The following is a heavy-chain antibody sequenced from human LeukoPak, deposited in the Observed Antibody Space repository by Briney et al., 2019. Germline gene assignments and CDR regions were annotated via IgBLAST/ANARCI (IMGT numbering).Heavy chain of an antibody. D-gene: IGHD6-13*01. Sequence: GRSLRLSCAASGFTFDDYAMHWVRQAPGKGLEWVSGISWNSGSIGYADSVKGRFTISRDNAKNSLYLQMNSLRAEDTALYYCAKDRGRGYSSSWTPFDYWGQGTLVTVSS. V-gene: IGHV3-9*01. CDR2: ISWNSGSI. CDR1: GFTFDDYA. CDR3: AKDRGRGYSSSWTPFDY. J-gene: IGHJ4*02.